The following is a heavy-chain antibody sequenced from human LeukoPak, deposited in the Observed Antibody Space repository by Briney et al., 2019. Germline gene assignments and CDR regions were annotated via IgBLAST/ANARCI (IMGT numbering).Heavy chain of an antibody. CDR2: ISAYNGNT. CDR3: ARDLVVVVPAAMSHYYYYGMDV. V-gene: IGHV1-18*01. J-gene: IGHJ6*02. D-gene: IGHD2-2*01. Sequence: ASVKVSCKASGYTFTSYGISWVRQAPGQGLEWMGWISAYNGNTSYAQKLQGRVTMTTDTSTSTAYMELRSLRSDDTAVYYCARDLVVVVPAAMSHYYYYGMDVWGQGTTVTVSS. CDR1: GYTFTSYG.